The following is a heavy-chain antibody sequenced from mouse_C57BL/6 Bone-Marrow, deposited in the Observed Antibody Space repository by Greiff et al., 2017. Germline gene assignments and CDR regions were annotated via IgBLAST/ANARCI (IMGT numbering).Heavy chain of an antibody. CDR1: GYTFTGYW. J-gene: IGHJ2*01. CDR3: ARRGYGYDGV. V-gene: IGHV1-9*01. D-gene: IGHD2-2*01. Sequence: QVQLKQSGAELMKPGASVKLSCKATGYTFTGYWIEWVKQRPGHGLEWIGEILPGSGSTNYNEKFKGKATFTADTSSNTAYMQLSSLPTEDSAIYYCARRGYGYDGVWGQGTTLTVSS. CDR2: ILPGSGST.